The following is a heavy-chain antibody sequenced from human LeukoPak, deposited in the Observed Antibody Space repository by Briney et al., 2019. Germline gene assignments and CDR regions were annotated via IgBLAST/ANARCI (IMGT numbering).Heavy chain of an antibody. CDR2: IYPGDSDT. D-gene: IGHD3-3*01. CDR3: ARRSGGTSDY. V-gene: IGHV5-51*01. CDR1: GYSFTTYW. J-gene: IGHJ4*02. Sequence: PGESLKISCKGSGYSFTTYWIGWVRQMPGKGLEWMGTIYPGDSDTKYSPSFQGQVTISGDKSISTAYLQWSSLKASDTAVYYCARRSGGTSDYWGQGTLVTVSP.